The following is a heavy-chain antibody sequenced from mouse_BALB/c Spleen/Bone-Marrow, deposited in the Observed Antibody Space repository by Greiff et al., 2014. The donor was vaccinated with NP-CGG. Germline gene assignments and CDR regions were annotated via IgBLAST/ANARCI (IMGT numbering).Heavy chain of an antibody. J-gene: IGHJ2*01. CDR3: ARHGITRLLDY. CDR1: GFTFSSYA. D-gene: IGHD2-4*01. Sequence: EVKLMESGGGLVKPGGSLKLSCAASGFTFSSYAMSWVRQTPEKRLEWVATISSGGSYTYYPDSVKGRFPISRDNAKNTLYLQMSSLRSEDTAMYYCARHGITRLLDYWGQGTTLTVSS. V-gene: IGHV5-9-3*01. CDR2: ISSGGSYT.